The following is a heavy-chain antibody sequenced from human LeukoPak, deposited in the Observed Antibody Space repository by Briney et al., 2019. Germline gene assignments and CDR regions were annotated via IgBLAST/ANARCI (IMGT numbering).Heavy chain of an antibody. V-gene: IGHV3-30-3*01. CDR2: ISYDGTNK. D-gene: IGHD3-22*01. CDR1: GFTFSNYA. J-gene: IGHJ3*02. Sequence: PGGSLRLSCAASGFTFSNYAMHWVRQAPGKGLEWVAVISYDGTNKYYADSVKGRFTISRGNSKNTMYLQMNSLRAEDTAMYYCARAPMSYDSSGFGGAFDIWGQGTTVTVSS. CDR3: ARAPMSYDSSGFGGAFDI.